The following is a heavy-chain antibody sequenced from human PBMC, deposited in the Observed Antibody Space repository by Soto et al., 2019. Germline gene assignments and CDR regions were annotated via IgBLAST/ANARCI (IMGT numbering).Heavy chain of an antibody. Sequence: GGSLRLSCAASGFTFSSYGMHWVRQAPGKGLEWVAVISYDGSNKYYADSVKGRFTISRDNSKNTLYLQMNSLRAEDTAVYYCAKALLWFGDSEPFDYWGQGTLVTVSS. V-gene: IGHV3-30*18. CDR3: AKALLWFGDSEPFDY. CDR2: ISYDGSNK. CDR1: GFTFSSYG. D-gene: IGHD3-10*01. J-gene: IGHJ4*02.